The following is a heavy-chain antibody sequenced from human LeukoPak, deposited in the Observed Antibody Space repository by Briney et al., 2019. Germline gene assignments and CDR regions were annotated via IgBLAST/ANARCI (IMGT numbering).Heavy chain of an antibody. J-gene: IGHJ4*02. D-gene: IGHD2-15*01. V-gene: IGHV3-74*01. CDR3: ARCRGHSCCFDN. Sequence: PGGSLRLSCAVSGFTFSSYWMHWVRQAPGKGLVWVSRIDRDGSRINYADSVKGRFTISRDNGKNTLFLQMNSLRAEDAAVYYCARCRGHSCCFDNWGQGTQVTVSS. CDR1: GFTFSSYW. CDR2: IDRDGSRI.